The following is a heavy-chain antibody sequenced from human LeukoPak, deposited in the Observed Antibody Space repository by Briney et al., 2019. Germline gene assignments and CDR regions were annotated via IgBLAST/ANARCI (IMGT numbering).Heavy chain of an antibody. CDR2: INPNSGGT. Sequence: ASVKVSCKASGYTFTGYYMYWVRQAPGQGLEWMGWINPNSGGTNYAQKFQGRVTMTRDTSISTAYMELSRLRSDDTAVYYCARSRDGYTGSFDYWGQGTLVTVSS. D-gene: IGHD5-24*01. J-gene: IGHJ4*02. CDR1: GYTFTGYY. V-gene: IGHV1-2*02. CDR3: ARSRDGYTGSFDY.